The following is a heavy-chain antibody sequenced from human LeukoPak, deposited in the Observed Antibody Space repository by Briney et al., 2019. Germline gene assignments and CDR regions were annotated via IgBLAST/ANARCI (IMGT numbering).Heavy chain of an antibody. CDR1: GYTLTELS. CDR2: VDPEDGET. Sequence: ASVKVSCKVSGYTLTELSMHRVRHAPVKGPEWMGGVDPEDGETIYAQKFQGRVTMTEDTSTDTAYMELSSLRSEDTAVYYCAVYPLRLGELSMSLSDAFDIWGQGTMVTVSS. V-gene: IGHV1-24*01. CDR3: AVYPLRLGELSMSLSDAFDI. D-gene: IGHD3-16*02. J-gene: IGHJ3*02.